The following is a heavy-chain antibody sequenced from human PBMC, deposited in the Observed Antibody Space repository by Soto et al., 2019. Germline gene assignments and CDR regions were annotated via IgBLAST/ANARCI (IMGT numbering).Heavy chain of an antibody. CDR1: GFTFSSYS. CDR2: ISSSSSYI. CDR3: ARGLMTGGAFDI. Sequence: GSLRLSCAASGFTFSSYSMNWVRQAPGKGLEWVSSISSSSSYIYYADSVKGRFTISRDNAKNSLYLQMNSLRAEDTAVYYCARGLMTGGAFDIWGQGTMVTVSS. D-gene: IGHD1-20*01. J-gene: IGHJ3*02. V-gene: IGHV3-21*01.